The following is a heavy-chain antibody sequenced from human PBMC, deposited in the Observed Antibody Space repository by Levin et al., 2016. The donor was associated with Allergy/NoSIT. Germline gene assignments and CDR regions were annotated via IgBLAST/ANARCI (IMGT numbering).Heavy chain of an antibody. CDR3: AREGCSDCSSTSCYVDV. Sequence: SETLSLTCAVSGGSISSHYWNWMRQPAGKGLEWIGRIYASGNTKYNSSLESRVIMSVDTSKNHFSLKMTSVTAADTAVYYCAREGCSDCSSTSCYVDVWGQGIMVTVSS. V-gene: IGHV4-4*07. CDR2: IYASGNT. D-gene: IGHD2-2*01. CDR1: GGSISSHY. J-gene: IGHJ6*02.